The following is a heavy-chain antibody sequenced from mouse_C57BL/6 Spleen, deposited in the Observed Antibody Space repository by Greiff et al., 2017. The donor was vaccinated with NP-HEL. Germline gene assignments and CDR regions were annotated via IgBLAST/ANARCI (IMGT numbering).Heavy chain of an antibody. CDR3: ARSDGCPCDY. CDR1: GYTFTSYW. D-gene: IGHD6-1*01. Sequence: QVQLQQPGAELVMPGASVKLSCKASGYTFTSYWMHWVKQRPGQGLEWIGEIDPSDSYTNYNQKFKGKSTLTVDKSSSTAYMQLSSLTSEDSAVYYCARSDGCPCDYWGQGTTLTVSS. V-gene: IGHV1-69*01. J-gene: IGHJ2*01. CDR2: IDPSDSYT.